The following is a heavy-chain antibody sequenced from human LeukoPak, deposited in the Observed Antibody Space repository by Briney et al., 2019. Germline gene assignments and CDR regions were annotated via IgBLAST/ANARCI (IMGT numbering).Heavy chain of an antibody. J-gene: IGHJ4*02. CDR3: ARHGIQWLAVNDY. V-gene: IGHV4-39*01. CDR2: IYYSGST. D-gene: IGHD5-12*01. Sequence: SETLSLTCTVSGGSISSSSYYWGWIRQPPGKGLEWVGSIYYSGSTYYNPSLKSRVTISVDTSKNQFSLKLGSVTAADTAVYYCARHGIQWLAVNDYWGQGTLVTVSS. CDR1: GGSISSSSYY.